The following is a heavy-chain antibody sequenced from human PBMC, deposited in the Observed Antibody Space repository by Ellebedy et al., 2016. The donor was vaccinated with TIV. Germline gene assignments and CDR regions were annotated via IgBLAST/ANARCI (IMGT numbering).Heavy chain of an antibody. CDR2: ISYDGSNK. CDR1: GFTFSSYG. V-gene: IGHV3-30*18. CDR3: AKDGGRNYDILTGMDY. Sequence: GGSLRLXXAASGFTFSSYGMHWVRQAPGKGLEWVAVISYDGSNKYYADSVKGRFTISRDNSKNTLYLQMNSLRAEDTAVYYCAKDGGRNYDILTGMDYWGQGTLVTVSS. D-gene: IGHD3-9*01. J-gene: IGHJ4*02.